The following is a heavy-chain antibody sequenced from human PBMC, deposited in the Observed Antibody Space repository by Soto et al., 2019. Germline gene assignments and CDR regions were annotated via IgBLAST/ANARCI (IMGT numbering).Heavy chain of an antibody. CDR2: IDSSGNNI. Sequence: PGGSLRLSCAASGFTFSTYSLNWVRQAPGKGLERISYIDSSGNNIHYADSVKGRFTISRANARNSLYLQMNSLTDEDTAVYYCARDGGAYGDYSLDSWGQGTLVPVSS. D-gene: IGHD4-17*01. CDR1: GFTFSTYS. J-gene: IGHJ4*02. CDR3: ARDGGAYGDYSLDS. V-gene: IGHV3-48*02.